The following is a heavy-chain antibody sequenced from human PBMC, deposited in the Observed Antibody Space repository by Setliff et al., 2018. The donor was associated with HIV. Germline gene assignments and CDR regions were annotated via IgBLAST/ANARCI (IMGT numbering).Heavy chain of an antibody. Sequence: SVKVSCKASGGTFSSYGISWVRQAPGQGLEWMGGIIPIYGTPNYAQKFQGRVTINADISTSTAYMDLSRLRSEDTAVYHCGLATILGGAFDYWGQGTLVTVSS. CDR1: GGTFSSYG. CDR3: GLATILGGAFDY. D-gene: IGHD5-12*01. J-gene: IGHJ4*02. V-gene: IGHV1-69*06. CDR2: IIPIYGTP.